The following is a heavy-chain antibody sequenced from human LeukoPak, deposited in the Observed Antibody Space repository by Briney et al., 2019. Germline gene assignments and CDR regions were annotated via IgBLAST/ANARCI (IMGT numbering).Heavy chain of an antibody. CDR2: IYHSGST. J-gene: IGHJ6*02. Sequence: SGTLSLTCAVSGGSISSSNWWSWVRQSPGKGLEWIGEIYHSGSTNYNPSPKSRVTISVDKSKNQFPLKLSSVTAADTAVYYCAGDPEDSSGRYGMDVWGQGTTVTVSS. V-gene: IGHV4-4*02. CDR3: AGDPEDSSGRYGMDV. CDR1: GGSISSSNW. D-gene: IGHD3-22*01.